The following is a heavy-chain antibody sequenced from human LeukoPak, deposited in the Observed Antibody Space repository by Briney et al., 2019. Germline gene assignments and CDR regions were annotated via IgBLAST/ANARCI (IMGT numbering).Heavy chain of an antibody. J-gene: IGHJ4*02. V-gene: IGHV1-46*01. CDR1: GYTFTSYY. Sequence: ASVKVSCKASGYTFTSYYMHWVRQAPGQGLEWMGIINPSGNNTSYAQKFQGRVTMTRDTSTSTVYMELSSLRSEDTAVYYCAREVSRVAPPRRYFDYWGQGTLVTVSS. CDR2: INPSGNNT. D-gene: IGHD3-3*01. CDR3: AREVSRVAPPRRYFDY.